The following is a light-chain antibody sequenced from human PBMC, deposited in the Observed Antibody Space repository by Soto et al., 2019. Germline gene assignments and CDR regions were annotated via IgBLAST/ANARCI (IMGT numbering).Light chain of an antibody. CDR1: SSDVGGYNY. J-gene: IGLJ1*01. CDR2: EVS. CDR3: SSYISSTTLSYV. Sequence: QSVLTQPASVSGSPGQSITISCTGTSSDVGGYNYVSWYQQHPGKAPQLIIYEVSNRPSGVSNRFSGSKSGNTASLTISGLQPEDEADYYCSSYISSTTLSYVFGTGTKVT. V-gene: IGLV2-14*01.